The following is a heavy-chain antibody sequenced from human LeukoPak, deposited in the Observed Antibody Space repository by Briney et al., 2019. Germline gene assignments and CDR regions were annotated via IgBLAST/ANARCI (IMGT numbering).Heavy chain of an antibody. J-gene: IGHJ6*03. CDR3: AKDRSSGVSHYYYYMDV. CDR2: INPSGGST. D-gene: IGHD2-15*01. Sequence: ASVKVSCKASGYTFTSYYMHWVRQAPGQGLEWMGIINPSGGSTSYAQKFQGRVTMTRDMSTSTVYMELSSLRAEDTAVYYCAKDRSSGVSHYYYYMDVWGKGTTVTISS. V-gene: IGHV1-46*01. CDR1: GYTFTSYY.